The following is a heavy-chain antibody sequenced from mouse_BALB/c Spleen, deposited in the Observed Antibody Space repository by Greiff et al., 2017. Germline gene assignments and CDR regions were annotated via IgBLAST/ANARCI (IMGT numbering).Heavy chain of an antibody. CDR3: ARSGVLRLSFDY. V-gene: IGHV1-87*01. D-gene: IGHD1-2*01. CDR1: GYTFTSYW. CDR2: IYPGDGDT. J-gene: IGHJ2*01. Sequence: VQLQQSGAELARPGASGKLSCKASGYTFTSYWMQWVKQRPGQGLEWIGAIYPGDGDTRYTQKFKGKATLTADKSSSTAYMQLSSLASEDSAVYYCARSGVLRLSFDYWGQGTTLTVSS.